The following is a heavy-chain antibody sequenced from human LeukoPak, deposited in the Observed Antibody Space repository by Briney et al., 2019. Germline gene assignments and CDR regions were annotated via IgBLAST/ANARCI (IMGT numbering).Heavy chain of an antibody. CDR3: ARVATDGGGFDP. D-gene: IGHD3-16*01. V-gene: IGHV3-48*01. CDR2: LSSDNYTI. Sequence: GGSLRLSCAASGITFSSYSMNWVRQAPGKGLEWISYLSSDNYTIYYADSVKGRFIISRDNAKDSLYLEMNSLRAEDTAVYYCARVATDGGGFDPWGQGTLVTVSS. J-gene: IGHJ5*02. CDR1: GITFSSYS.